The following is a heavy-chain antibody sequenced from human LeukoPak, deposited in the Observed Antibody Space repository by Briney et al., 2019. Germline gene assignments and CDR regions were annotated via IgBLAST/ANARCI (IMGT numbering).Heavy chain of an antibody. V-gene: IGHV3-21*04. CDR3: AKQLRSRGEYFDY. J-gene: IGHJ4*02. Sequence: GGSLRLSCAASGFTFSSYSMNWVRQAPGKGLEWVSSISSSSSYIYYADSVKGRFTISRDNAKNSLYLQMNSLRAEDTAVYYCAKQLRSRGEYFDYWGQGTLVTVSS. CDR1: GFTFSSYS. D-gene: IGHD3-3*01. CDR2: ISSSSSYI.